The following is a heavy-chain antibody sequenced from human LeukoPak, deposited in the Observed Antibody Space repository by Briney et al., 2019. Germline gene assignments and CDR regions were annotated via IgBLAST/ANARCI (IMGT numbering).Heavy chain of an antibody. CDR2: IGSGGRKI. CDR3: ARVGYYYGLDF. Sequence: GGSLRLSCAASGFTFNTYEMSWVRQAPGKGLEWVSSIGSGGRKISYADSVKGRFTVSRDNAKTSLFLQVNSPGPEDTATYYCARVGYYYGLDFWGQGTMITVSS. D-gene: IGHD5-12*01. CDR1: GFTFNTYE. V-gene: IGHV3-48*03. J-gene: IGHJ3*01.